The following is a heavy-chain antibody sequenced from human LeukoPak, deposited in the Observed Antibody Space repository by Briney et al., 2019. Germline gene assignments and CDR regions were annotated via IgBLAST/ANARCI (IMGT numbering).Heavy chain of an antibody. D-gene: IGHD3-9*01. V-gene: IGHV4-30-4*01. Sequence: SQTLSLTCTVSGDSISSGDYSWTWIRQPPGKGLEWIGYIYYNGITYYNPSLKSRVTISVDQPKKQFSLKLSSVTAADTAVYYCAGAVTGYYLSHYYFPYWGRGTLVTVSS. CDR1: GDSISSGDYS. CDR3: AGAVTGYYLSHYYFPY. J-gene: IGHJ4*02. CDR2: IYYNGIT.